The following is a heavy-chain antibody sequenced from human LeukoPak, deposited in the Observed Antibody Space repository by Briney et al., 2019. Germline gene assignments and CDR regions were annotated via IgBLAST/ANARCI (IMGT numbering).Heavy chain of an antibody. CDR1: GFTFSSYG. V-gene: IGHV3-30*18. J-gene: IGHJ4*02. D-gene: IGHD1-1*01. Sequence: GRSLRLSCAASGFTFSSYGMHWVRQAPGKGLEWVAVISYDGSNKYYADSVKGRFTISRDNSKNTLYLQMNSLRAEDTVVYYCAKAEPGPDYWGQGTLVTVSS. CDR3: AKAEPGPDY. CDR2: ISYDGSNK.